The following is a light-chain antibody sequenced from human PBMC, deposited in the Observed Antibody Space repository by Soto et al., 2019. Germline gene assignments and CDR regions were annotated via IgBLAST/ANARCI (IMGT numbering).Light chain of an antibody. J-gene: IGKJ1*01. CDR1: QTISYW. CDR2: KAS. V-gene: IGKV1-5*03. Sequence: DIQMTQSPSTLYASVGDRVTITCRASQTISYWLAWYQQRPGKAPNLLIYKASSLQRGVPSRFSGSGSATEFTLTISSLQPEDFATYYCQQYNSYLWTFGQGTKVEVK. CDR3: QQYNSYLWT.